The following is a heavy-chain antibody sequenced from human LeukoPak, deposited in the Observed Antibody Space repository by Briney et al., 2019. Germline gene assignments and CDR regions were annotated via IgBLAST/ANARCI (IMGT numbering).Heavy chain of an antibody. Sequence: GGSLRLSCAASGFTFSSSSMNWVRQAPGKGLEWVSSIGSGDSYIYYADSMKDRFTISRDNAKNSLYLQMNSLRAEDTAVYYCARDSGIRGTFDYWGQGTLVTVSS. V-gene: IGHV3-21*01. CDR1: GFTFSSSS. CDR2: IGSGDSYI. D-gene: IGHD1-14*01. CDR3: ARDSGIRGTFDY. J-gene: IGHJ4*02.